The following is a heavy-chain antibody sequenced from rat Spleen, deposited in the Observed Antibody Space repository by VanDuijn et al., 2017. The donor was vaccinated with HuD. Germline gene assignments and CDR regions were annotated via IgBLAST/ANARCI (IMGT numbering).Heavy chain of an antibody. D-gene: IGHD1-2*01. V-gene: IGHV5-22*01. CDR3: TRAISGWSLYYFDY. CDR2: INYEGDST. J-gene: IGHJ2*01. Sequence: EVQLVESGGGLVQPGRSMKLSCAASGFTFSDYYMAWVRQAPKKGLEWVASINYEGDSTYYGDSVKGQFTISRDNAKSTLYLQMNSLRSEDTATYYCTRAISGWSLYYFDYWGQGVMVTVSS. CDR1: GFTFSDYY.